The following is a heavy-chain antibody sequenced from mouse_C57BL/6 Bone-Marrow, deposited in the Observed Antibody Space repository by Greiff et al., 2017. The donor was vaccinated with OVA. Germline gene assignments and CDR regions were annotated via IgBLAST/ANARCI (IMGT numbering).Heavy chain of an antibody. D-gene: IGHD1-2*01. CDR3: TTGYPEAMDD. CDR1: GFNIKDDY. V-gene: IGHV14-4*01. Sequence: EVQLQESGAELVRPGASVKLSCTASGFNIKDDYMHWVKQRPEQGLAWIGWIDPENGDTEYASKFQGKATITADPSSNTAYLQLSSRTSEDTAVYYCTTGYPEAMDDWGQGTSVTVSS. J-gene: IGHJ4*01. CDR2: IDPENGDT.